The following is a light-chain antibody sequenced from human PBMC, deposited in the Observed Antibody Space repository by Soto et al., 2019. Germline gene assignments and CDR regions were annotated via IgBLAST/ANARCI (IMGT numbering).Light chain of an antibody. CDR2: KAS. Sequence: DIQMTQSPSTLSGPVGDRVTITCRVSQTISSWLAWYQQKPGKAPKLLIYKASTLKSGVPSRFSGSGSGTEFTLTISSLQPDDFATYYCQHYSGYPWRFGQGTKVDIK. CDR1: QTISSW. V-gene: IGKV1-5*03. CDR3: QHYSGYPWR. J-gene: IGKJ1*01.